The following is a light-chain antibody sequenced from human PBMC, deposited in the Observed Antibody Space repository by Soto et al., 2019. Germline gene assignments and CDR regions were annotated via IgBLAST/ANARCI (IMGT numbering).Light chain of an antibody. Sequence: EIVLTQSPGTLSLSPGDRATLSCRASQSVTSSYLAWYQQKPGQAPRLLIYDASNRATGIPARFSGSGSGTDFTLTISSLEPEDFAVYYCQQRSITWTFGQGTKVDIK. V-gene: IGKV3D-20*02. CDR1: QSVTSSY. J-gene: IGKJ1*01. CDR2: DAS. CDR3: QQRSITWT.